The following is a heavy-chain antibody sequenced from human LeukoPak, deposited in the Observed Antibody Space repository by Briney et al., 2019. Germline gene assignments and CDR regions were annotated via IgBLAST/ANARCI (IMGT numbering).Heavy chain of an antibody. CDR2: INSDGSST. J-gene: IGHJ5*02. CDR3: ARDMGLWFGESIENWFDP. Sequence: GGSLRLSCAASGFTFSSYWMHWVRQAPGKGLVWVSRINSDGSSTNYADSVKGRFTISRDNAKNSLYLQMNSLRAEDTAVYYCARDMGLWFGESIENWFDPWGQGTLVTVSS. V-gene: IGHV3-74*01. D-gene: IGHD3-10*01. CDR1: GFTFSSYW.